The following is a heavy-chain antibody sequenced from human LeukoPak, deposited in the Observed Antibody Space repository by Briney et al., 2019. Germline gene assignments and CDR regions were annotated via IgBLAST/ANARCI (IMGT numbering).Heavy chain of an antibody. V-gene: IGHV4-39*01. D-gene: IGHD2-8*02. CDR3: ARPRGYCSARVCYFHP. CDR2: VYYTGST. Sequence: PSETLSLTCIVSGASLSTSSYYWAWIRQPPGKGLEYIGSVYYTGSTFYNPSLRSRVTISVDTSKNQFSLKLSSVTAADTAVYYCARPRGYCSARVCYFHPWGQGTLVTVSS. CDR1: GASLSTSSYY. J-gene: IGHJ5*02.